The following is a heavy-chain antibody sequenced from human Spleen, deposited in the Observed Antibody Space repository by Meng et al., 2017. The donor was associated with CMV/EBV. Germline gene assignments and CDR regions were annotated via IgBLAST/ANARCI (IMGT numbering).Heavy chain of an antibody. Sequence: SETLSLTCTVSGGSISSSSYYWGWIRQPPGKGLEWIGSIYYSGSTYYNPSLKSRVTISVDTSKNQFSLKLSSVTAADTAVYYCARGVGSTSRYYYYGMDVWGQGTTVTVS. J-gene: IGHJ6*02. CDR1: GGSISSSSYY. D-gene: IGHD2-2*01. V-gene: IGHV4-39*01. CDR3: ARGVGSTSRYYYYGMDV. CDR2: IYYSGST.